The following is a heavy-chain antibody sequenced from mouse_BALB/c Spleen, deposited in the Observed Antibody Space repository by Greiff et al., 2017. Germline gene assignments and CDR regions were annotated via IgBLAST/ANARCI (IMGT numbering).Heavy chain of an antibody. V-gene: IGHV1-80*01. D-gene: IGHD4-1*01. CDR1: GYAFSSYW. CDR2: IYPGDGDT. Sequence: QVHVKQSGAELVRPGSSVKISCKASGYAFSSYWMNWVKQRPGQGLEWIGQIYPGDGDTNYNGKFKGKATLTADKSSSTAYMQLSSLTSEDSAVYFCARGNWDVGAMDYWGQGTSVTVSS. CDR3: ARGNWDVGAMDY. J-gene: IGHJ4*01.